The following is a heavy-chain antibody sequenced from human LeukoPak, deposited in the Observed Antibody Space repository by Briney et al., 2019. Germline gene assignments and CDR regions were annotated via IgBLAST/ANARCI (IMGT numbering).Heavy chain of an antibody. J-gene: IGHJ2*01. CDR3: ARGRTAKYWYFDL. CDR2: ISSSSSYI. CDR1: GFIFRSHG. V-gene: IGHV3-21*01. Sequence: GGSLRLSCAASGFIFRSHGMSWVRQAPGKGLEWVSSISSSSSYIYYADSVKGRFTISRDNAKNSLYLQMNSLRAEDTAVYYCARGRTAKYWYFDLWGRGTLVTVSS.